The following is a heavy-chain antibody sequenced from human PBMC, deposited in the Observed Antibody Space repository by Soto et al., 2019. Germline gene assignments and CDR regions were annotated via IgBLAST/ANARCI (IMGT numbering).Heavy chain of an antibody. Sequence: GSLRLSCAASGFTFSSYTMNWVRQAPGKGLEWVSSITSISTYIYYADSVKGRFTISRDNAKNSLYLQMNSLRAEDTAVYYCARGYYRFDYFDYWGQGTLVTVSS. CDR1: GFTFSSYT. V-gene: IGHV3-21*04. CDR2: ITSISTYI. J-gene: IGHJ4*02. D-gene: IGHD3-22*01. CDR3: ARGYYRFDYFDY.